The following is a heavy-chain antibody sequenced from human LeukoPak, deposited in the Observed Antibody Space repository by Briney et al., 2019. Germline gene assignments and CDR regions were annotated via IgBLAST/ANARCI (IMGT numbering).Heavy chain of an antibody. CDR2: IKQDGSEK. D-gene: IGHD3-10*01. CDR3: ARDRWGSGSSDY. CDR1: GFIFSDHY. Sequence: PGGSLRLSRAASGFIFSDHYMDWVRQAPGKGLEWVANIKQDGSEKYYVDSVKGRFTISRDNSKNTLYLQMNSLRAEDTAVYYCARDRWGSGSSDYWGQGTLVTVSS. J-gene: IGHJ4*02. V-gene: IGHV3-7*01.